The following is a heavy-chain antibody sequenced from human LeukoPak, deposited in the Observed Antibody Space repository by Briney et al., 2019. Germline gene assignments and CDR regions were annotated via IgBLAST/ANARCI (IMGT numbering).Heavy chain of an antibody. Sequence: GGSLRLSCEASGFTFSSYSMTWVRQAPGKGLEWVALISYDASNKYYADSVKGRFTISRDNSKNTLYLQLNSLRTEDTAVYYCARGARGSGWRVFDIWGQGTMVTVSS. V-gene: IGHV3-30*03. CDR2: ISYDASNK. CDR3: ARGARGSGWRVFDI. CDR1: GFTFSSYS. D-gene: IGHD6-19*01. J-gene: IGHJ3*02.